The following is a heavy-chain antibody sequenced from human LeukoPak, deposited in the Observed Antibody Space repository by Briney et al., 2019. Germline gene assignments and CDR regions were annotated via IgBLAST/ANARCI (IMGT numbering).Heavy chain of an antibody. Sequence: GGSLRLTCAASGFTFSSYEMNWVRQAPGKGLEWVSYISSSGSTIYYADSVKGRFTISRDNAKNSLYLQMNSLRAEDTAVYYCARAGYYYDSSGYFALYYFDYWGQGTLVTVSS. CDR3: ARAGYYYDSSGYFALYYFDY. D-gene: IGHD3-22*01. CDR1: GFTFSSYE. J-gene: IGHJ4*02. V-gene: IGHV3-48*03. CDR2: ISSSGSTI.